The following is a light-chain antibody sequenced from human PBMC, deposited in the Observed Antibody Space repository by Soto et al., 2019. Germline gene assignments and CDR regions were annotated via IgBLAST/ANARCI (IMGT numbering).Light chain of an antibody. CDR1: QSISNY. V-gene: IGKV1-39*01. CDR2: AAS. J-gene: IGKJ1*01. CDR3: QQSYSIPPT. Sequence: DIQMTQSPSTLSASVEDRVIITCRASQSISNYLNWYQQKPGKAPKLLIFAASSLQSGVPSRFSGSRSGPDFTLTISSLQPEDFATYYCQQSYSIPPTFGQGTKVDIK.